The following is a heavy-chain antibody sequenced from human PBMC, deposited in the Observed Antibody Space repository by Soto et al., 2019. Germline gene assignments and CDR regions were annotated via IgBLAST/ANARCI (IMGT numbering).Heavy chain of an antibody. Sequence: QVQLVQSGAEVKKPGASVKVSCKASGYTFTTYYIHWVRQAPGQGLEWMGVINPSGGSTTNAQKFQGRVTMTRDTSTSTVYMEMGSLRSEETAVYYCAIDFADYYDSSGYSYVGGGEGGFDYWGQGSMVTVSS. CDR3: AIDFADYYDSSGYSYVGGGEGGFDY. CDR1: GYTFTTYY. D-gene: IGHD3-22*01. V-gene: IGHV1-46*03. CDR2: INPSGGST. J-gene: IGHJ4*02.